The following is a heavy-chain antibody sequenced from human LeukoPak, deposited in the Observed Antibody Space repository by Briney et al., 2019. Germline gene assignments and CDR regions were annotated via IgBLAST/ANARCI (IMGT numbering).Heavy chain of an antibody. J-gene: IGHJ4*02. CDR2: IYSGGST. Sequence: GGSLRLSCAASGFTVSSNYMSWVRQAPGKGLEWVSVIYSGGSTYYADSVKGRFTISRHNSKNTLYLQMNSLRAEDTAVYYCAKDKPDYYGSGSYGYFDYWGQGTLVTVSS. V-gene: IGHV3-53*01. CDR3: AKDKPDYYGSGSYGYFDY. CDR1: GFTVSSNY. D-gene: IGHD3-10*01.